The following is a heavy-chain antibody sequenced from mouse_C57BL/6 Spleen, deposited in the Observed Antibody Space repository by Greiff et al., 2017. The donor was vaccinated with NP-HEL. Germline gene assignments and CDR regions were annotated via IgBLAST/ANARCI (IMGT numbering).Heavy chain of an antibody. D-gene: IGHD2-1*01. CDR3: ARSLLPYAMDY. J-gene: IGHJ4*01. V-gene: IGHV7-3*01. Sequence: EVQRVESGGGLVQPGGSLSLSCAASGFTFTDYYMSWVRQPPGKALEWLGFIRNKANGYTTEYSASVKGRFTISRDNSQSILYLQMNALRAEDSATYYCARSLLPYAMDYWGQGTSVTVSS. CDR2: IRNKANGYTT. CDR1: GFTFTDYY.